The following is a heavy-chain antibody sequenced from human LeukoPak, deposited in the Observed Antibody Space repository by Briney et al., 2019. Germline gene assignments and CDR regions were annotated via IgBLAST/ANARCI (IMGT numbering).Heavy chain of an antibody. J-gene: IGHJ3*02. CDR2: ISYDGNIK. CDR3: ARDYLVGGTTGKAFDI. D-gene: IGHD1-26*01. V-gene: IGHV3-30*04. CDR1: GFTFSSYA. Sequence: PGRSLRLSCAASGFTFSSYAMHWVRQAPGKGLEWVAVISYDGNIKYYTDSVKGRFTISRDNSKNTLYLQMNSLRAEDTAVYYCARDYLVGGTTGKAFDIWGRGTMVTISS.